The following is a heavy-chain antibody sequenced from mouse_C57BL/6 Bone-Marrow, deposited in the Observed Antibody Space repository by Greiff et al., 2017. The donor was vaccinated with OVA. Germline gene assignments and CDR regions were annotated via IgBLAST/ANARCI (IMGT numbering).Heavy chain of an antibody. CDR1: GYTFTDYY. V-gene: IGHV1-76*01. CDR2: IYPGSGNT. CDR3: ARGGLYGYDGYAMDY. D-gene: IGHD2-2*01. J-gene: IGHJ4*01. Sequence: SGAELVRPGASVKLSCKASGYTFTDYYINWVKQRPGQGLEWIARIYPGSGNTYYNEKFKGKATLTAEKSSSTAYMQLSSLTSEDSAVYFCARGGLYGYDGYAMDYWGQGTSVTVSS.